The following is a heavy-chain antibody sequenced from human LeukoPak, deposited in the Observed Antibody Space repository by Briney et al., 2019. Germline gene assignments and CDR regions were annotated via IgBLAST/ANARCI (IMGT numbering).Heavy chain of an antibody. Sequence: PGGSLRLSCAASGFTFSIYGMHWVRQAPGKGLEWVSVTYSGGSTDYADSVKGRFTISRDNSKNTLYLQMNTLRVEDTAVYYCAGGLGYARTYWGQGTLVTVSS. CDR2: TYSGGST. CDR3: AGGLGYARTY. V-gene: IGHV3-66*01. J-gene: IGHJ4*02. CDR1: GFTFSIYG. D-gene: IGHD2-2*01.